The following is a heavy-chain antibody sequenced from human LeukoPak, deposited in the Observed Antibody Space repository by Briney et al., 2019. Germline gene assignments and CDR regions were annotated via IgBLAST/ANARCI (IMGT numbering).Heavy chain of an antibody. D-gene: IGHD2-2*01. CDR3: ARGTLYATSWNFDY. CDR2: TYYRSKWYN. J-gene: IGHJ4*02. CDR1: GDSVSSNTAS. V-gene: IGHV6-1*01. Sequence: SQTLSLTCAISGDSVSSNTASWNWIRQSPSRGLEWLGRTYYRSKWYNDHALSVKSRITLNPDTSKNQFSLQLNSVTPEDTAVYYCARGTLYATSWNFDYWGQGTLVTVPS.